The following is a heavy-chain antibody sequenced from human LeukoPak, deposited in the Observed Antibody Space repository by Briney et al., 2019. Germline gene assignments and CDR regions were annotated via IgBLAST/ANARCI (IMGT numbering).Heavy chain of an antibody. Sequence: GGSLRLSCAASGFTFSHYAIHWVRQAPGKGLEWVAYIQYDGSNEQYADSVKGRFSISRYSSKNILYLQMNSLRAEDTAVYYCAKDRCSNGVGCYYYYMDVWGKGTTVTISS. CDR1: GFTFSHYA. J-gene: IGHJ6*03. V-gene: IGHV3-30*04. CDR3: AKDRCSNGVGCYYYYMDV. D-gene: IGHD2-8*01. CDR2: IQYDGSNE.